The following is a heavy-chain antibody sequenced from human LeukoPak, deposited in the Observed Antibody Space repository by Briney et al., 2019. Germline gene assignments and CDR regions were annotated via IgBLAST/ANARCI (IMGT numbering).Heavy chain of an antibody. CDR3: TRTLYSGTYPDY. V-gene: IGHV3-74*01. D-gene: IGHD1-26*01. Sequence: PGGSLRLSCAASGFTFSGYWMYWVRQVPGKGLVWVSRINGDGRNTTYADSVKGRFTISRDNAKNTLFLQMNSLRAEDTAVYYCTRTLYSGTYPDYWGQGTLVTVSS. CDR1: GFTFSGYW. CDR2: INGDGRNT. J-gene: IGHJ4*02.